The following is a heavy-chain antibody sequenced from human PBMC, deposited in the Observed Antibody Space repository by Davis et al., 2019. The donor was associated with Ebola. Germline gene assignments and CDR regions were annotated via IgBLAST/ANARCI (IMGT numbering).Heavy chain of an antibody. Sequence: PSETLSLTCAVYGGSFSDYYWSWIRQPPGKGLEWIGEINQSGSTNYNPSLKSRVTISVDTSKNQFSLKVSSVTAADTAVYYCARGGKRISTIWNYWGQGTLVTVSS. V-gene: IGHV4-34*01. D-gene: IGHD5/OR15-5a*01. CDR2: INQSGST. CDR1: GGSFSDYY. J-gene: IGHJ4*01. CDR3: ARGGKRISTIWNY.